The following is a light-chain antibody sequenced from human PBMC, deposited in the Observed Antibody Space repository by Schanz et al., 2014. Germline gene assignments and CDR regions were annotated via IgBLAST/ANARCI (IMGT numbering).Light chain of an antibody. CDR1: SSDVGAYNY. Sequence: QSALTQPPSASGSPGQSVTISCTGTSSDVGAYNYVSWYQQHPGKAPKLMIYEVNKRPSGVPDRFSGSKSGNTASLTVSGLQAEDEADYYCNSYAGSYTVVFGGGTKLTVL. V-gene: IGLV2-8*01. CDR3: NSYAGSYTVV. CDR2: EVN. J-gene: IGLJ2*01.